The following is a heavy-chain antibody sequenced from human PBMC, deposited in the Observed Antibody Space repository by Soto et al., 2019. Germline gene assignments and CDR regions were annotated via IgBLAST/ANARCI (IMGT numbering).Heavy chain of an antibody. CDR2: ISYDGSNK. CDR1: GFAFSSYG. Sequence: PGGSLRLSCAASGFAFSSYGMHWFRQAPGKGLEWVAVISYDGSNKYYADSVKGRFTISRDNSKNTLYLQMNSLRAEDTAVYYCAKDVRFLEWLPISDIDYWGQGTLVTVSS. CDR3: AKDVRFLEWLPISDIDY. V-gene: IGHV3-30*18. D-gene: IGHD3-3*01. J-gene: IGHJ4*02.